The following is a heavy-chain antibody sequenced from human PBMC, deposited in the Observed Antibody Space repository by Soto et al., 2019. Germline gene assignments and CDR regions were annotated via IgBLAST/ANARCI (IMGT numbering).Heavy chain of an antibody. J-gene: IGHJ6*02. V-gene: IGHV1-69*13. D-gene: IGHD3-3*01. CDR3: GTYYDFWSGYPPYWYGMDV. CDR1: GGTFSSYA. CDR2: IIPIFGTA. Sequence: GASVKVSCKASGGTFSSYAISWVRQAPGQGLEWMGGIIPIFGTANYAQKFQGRVTITADESTSTAYMELSSLRSGDTAVYYCGTYYDFWSGYPPYWYGMDVWGQGTTVTVSS.